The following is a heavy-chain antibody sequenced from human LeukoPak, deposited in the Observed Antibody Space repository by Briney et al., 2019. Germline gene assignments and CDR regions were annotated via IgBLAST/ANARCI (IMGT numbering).Heavy chain of an antibody. CDR1: GGSTSSSSYD. V-gene: IGHV4-39*07. Sequence: SQTPSLTCTVSGGSTSSSSYDSGWVRQPPGNGLGWIGSIYYSGSTYYNPYLKSQVTISVDTSKNQFSLKLRSVTAADTAVYYCARLSSGPTTFDYWGQRTLVTVSS. D-gene: IGHD3-22*01. J-gene: IGHJ4*02. CDR3: ARLSSGPTTFDY. CDR2: IYYSGST.